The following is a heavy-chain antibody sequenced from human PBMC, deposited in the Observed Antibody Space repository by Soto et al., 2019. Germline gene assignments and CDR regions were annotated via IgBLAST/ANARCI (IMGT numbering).Heavy chain of an antibody. CDR2: ISTDNVDA. CDR1: GYPFSNFD. CDR3: AKDLLENTIGYFDR. D-gene: IGHD3-3*01. V-gene: IGHV1-18*01. J-gene: IGHJ4*02. Sequence: ASVKVSCKASGYPFSNFDVTWVRQAPGQGLEWMGWISTDNVDADSAQKFQGRVTMTIGRSTSTAYMDLNSLRAEDTALYYCAKDLLENTIGYFDRWGQGALVTVSS.